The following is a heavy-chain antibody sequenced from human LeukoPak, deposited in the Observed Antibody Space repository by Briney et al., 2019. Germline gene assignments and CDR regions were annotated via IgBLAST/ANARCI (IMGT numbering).Heavy chain of an antibody. CDR3: ARGDGYYYSFDY. V-gene: IGHV4-34*01. D-gene: IGHD3-22*01. CDR2: INHSGI. Sequence: SETLSLTCAVYGGSFSGYYWNWIRQPPGKGLEWIGEINHSGIKYNPSLKSRVTISVDTSKNQFSLKLSSVTAADTAVYYCARGDGYYYSFDYWGQGTLVTVSS. CDR1: GGSFSGYY. J-gene: IGHJ4*02.